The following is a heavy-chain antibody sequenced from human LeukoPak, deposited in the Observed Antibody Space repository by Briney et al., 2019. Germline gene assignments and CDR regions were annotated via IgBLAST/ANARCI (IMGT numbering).Heavy chain of an antibody. Sequence: GGSLRLFCAASGFTFSRYWMSWVRQAPGKGLEWVANIKDDGRDKYYVDSVKGRFTISRDNAKNALYLQMNSLRAEDTAVSYCAVYTARGWGYWGQGTLVTVSS. D-gene: IGHD5-18*01. CDR3: AVYTARGWGY. J-gene: IGHJ4*02. V-gene: IGHV3-7*01. CDR1: GFTFSRYW. CDR2: IKDDGRDK.